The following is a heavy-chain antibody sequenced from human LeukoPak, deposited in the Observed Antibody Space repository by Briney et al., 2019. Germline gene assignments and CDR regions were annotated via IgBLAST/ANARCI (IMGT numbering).Heavy chain of an antibody. D-gene: IGHD2-2*03. Sequence: GGSLRLSCAASGFTFSYAWMTWVRQAPGKGLEWVGRIKSRTDGGTTDYAAPVTGRFTISRDDSKNTLYLQMNGLNTEDTAVYYCTHGYHNVGADVFDIWGQGTMVTVSS. V-gene: IGHV3-15*01. CDR2: IKSRTDGGTT. J-gene: IGHJ3*02. CDR3: THGYHNVGADVFDI. CDR1: GFTFSYAW.